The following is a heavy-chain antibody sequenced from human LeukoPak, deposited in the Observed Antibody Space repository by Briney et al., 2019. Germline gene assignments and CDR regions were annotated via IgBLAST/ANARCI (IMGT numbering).Heavy chain of an antibody. V-gene: IGHV4-34*01. CDR2: INHSGST. Sequence: SETLSLTCAVYGGSFSDYYWSWIRQPPGKGLEWIGEINHSGSTNYNPSLKSRVTISVDTSKNQFSLKLSSVTAADTAVYYCARTRIQLWSSPLDYWGQGTLVTVSS. CDR1: GGSFSDYY. J-gene: IGHJ4*02. CDR3: ARTRIQLWSSPLDY. D-gene: IGHD5-18*01.